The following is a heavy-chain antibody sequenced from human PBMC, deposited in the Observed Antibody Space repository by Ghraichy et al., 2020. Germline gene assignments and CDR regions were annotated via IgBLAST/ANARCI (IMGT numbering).Heavy chain of an antibody. V-gene: IGHV3-9*01. Sequence: GGSLRLSCAASGFTFNDYAMYWVRQAPGKGLEWVSGISWNSGSIGYADSVKGRFIIFRDNAKNSLYLQMNSLRAEDTALYYCARDTNGDYGDYYYHYGMDVWGQGTTVTVSS. CDR2: ISWNSGSI. CDR1: GFTFNDYA. D-gene: IGHD4-17*01. CDR3: ARDTNGDYGDYYYHYGMDV. J-gene: IGHJ6*02.